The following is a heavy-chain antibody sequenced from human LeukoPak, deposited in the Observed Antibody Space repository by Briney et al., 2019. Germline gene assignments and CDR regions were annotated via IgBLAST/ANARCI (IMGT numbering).Heavy chain of an antibody. D-gene: IGHD1-7*01. Sequence: ASVKVSCKASGYIFTSYGISWVRQAPGQGLEWMRWISPYNGNANHAQKLQGRVTMTTDTSMNTAYMELRSLRSDDTAVYYCAREGITGTKLFGYWGQGTLVTVSS. CDR3: AREGITGTKLFGY. CDR1: GYIFTSYG. J-gene: IGHJ4*02. CDR2: ISPYNGNA. V-gene: IGHV1-18*01.